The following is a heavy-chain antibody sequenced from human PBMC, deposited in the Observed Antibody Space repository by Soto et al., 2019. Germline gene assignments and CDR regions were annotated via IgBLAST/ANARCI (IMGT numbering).Heavy chain of an antibody. CDR1: GYTFTGYY. V-gene: IGHV1-2*02. J-gene: IGHJ6*02. Sequence: ASVKVSCKASGYTFTGYYMHWVRQAPGQGLEWMGWINPNSGGTNYAQKFQGRVTMTRDTSISTAYMELSRLRPDDTAVYYCARDNYDFWSGYRQNYGMDVWGQGTTVTVSS. CDR3: ARDNYDFWSGYRQNYGMDV. CDR2: INPNSGGT. D-gene: IGHD3-3*01.